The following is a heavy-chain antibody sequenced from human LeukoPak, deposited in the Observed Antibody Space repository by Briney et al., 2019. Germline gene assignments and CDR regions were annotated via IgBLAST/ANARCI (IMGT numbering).Heavy chain of an antibody. J-gene: IGHJ5*02. Sequence: PSETLSLTCTVSGGSISSYYWSWIPQPPGKGLEWIGYIYYSGSTNYNPSLKSRVTISVDTSKNQFSLKLSSVTAADTAVYYCARTELSWFDPWGQGTLVTVSS. CDR3: ARTELSWFDP. D-gene: IGHD1-7*01. V-gene: IGHV4-59*01. CDR2: IYYSGST. CDR1: GGSISSYY.